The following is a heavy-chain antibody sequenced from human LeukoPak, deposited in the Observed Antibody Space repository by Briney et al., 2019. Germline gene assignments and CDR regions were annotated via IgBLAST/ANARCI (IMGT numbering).Heavy chain of an antibody. J-gene: IGHJ4*02. CDR2: IYHSGST. CDR1: GYSISSGYY. V-gene: IGHV4-38-2*02. Sequence: SSETLSLTCTVSGYSISSGYYWGWIRQPPGKGLEWIGSIYHSGSTYYNPSLKSRVTISVDRSKNQFSLKLSSVTAADTAVYYCGRGYRGAPQIISDYWGQGPLVTVSS. D-gene: IGHD5-12*01. CDR3: GRGYRGAPQIISDY.